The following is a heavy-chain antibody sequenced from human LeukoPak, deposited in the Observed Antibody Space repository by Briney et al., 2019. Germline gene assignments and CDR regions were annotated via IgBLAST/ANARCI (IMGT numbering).Heavy chain of an antibody. CDR1: GFTFSSQW. D-gene: IGHD3-10*01. Sequence: GGSLRLSCAASGFTFSSQWMHWVRQAPGEGLVWVSRLNSDGSSTNYADSVKGRFTISRDNAKNTLYLQMNNLRVEDTAVYYRARDPRNYGSGSYSDYWGQGTLVTVSS. CDR3: ARDPRNYGSGSYSDY. CDR2: LNSDGSST. J-gene: IGHJ4*02. V-gene: IGHV3-74*01.